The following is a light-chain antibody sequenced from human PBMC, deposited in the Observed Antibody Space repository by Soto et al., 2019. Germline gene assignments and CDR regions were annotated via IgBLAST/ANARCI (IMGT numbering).Light chain of an antibody. CDR2: GAS. J-gene: IGKJ4*01. CDR1: QSISSRN. Sequence: EIVLTQSPGTLSLSPGERATLSCRTSQSISSRNLAWYQQKPGQAPRLLIYGASSRATGIPDRFSGSGSGTDFTLTLSRLEPEDFAVYYCQQYGSSPLTFGGGTKVEIK. V-gene: IGKV3-20*01. CDR3: QQYGSSPLT.